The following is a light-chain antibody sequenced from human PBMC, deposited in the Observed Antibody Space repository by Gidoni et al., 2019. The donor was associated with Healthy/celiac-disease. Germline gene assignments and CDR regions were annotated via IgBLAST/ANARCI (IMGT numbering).Light chain of an antibody. CDR2: KDS. CDR3: QSADSSGTNWV. J-gene: IGLJ3*02. V-gene: IGLV3-25*03. CDR1: ALPKQY. Sequence: SYELTQPPSVPAPPGQTARITCSGDALPKQYAYWYQQKPGQAPVLVIYKDSERPSGIHERFSGSSSGTTVTLTISGVQAEDEADYYCQSADSSGTNWVFGGGTKLTVL.